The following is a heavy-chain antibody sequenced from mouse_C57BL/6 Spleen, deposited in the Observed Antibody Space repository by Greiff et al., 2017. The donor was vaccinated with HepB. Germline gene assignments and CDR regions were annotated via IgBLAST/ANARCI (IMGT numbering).Heavy chain of an antibody. CDR1: GYTFTSYW. CDR3: ARGGNHWYFDV. D-gene: IGHD2-1*01. J-gene: IGHJ1*03. V-gene: IGHV1-69*01. Sequence: VQLQQSGAELVMPGASVKLSCKASGYTFTSYWMHWVKQRPGQGLEWIGEIDPSDSYTNYNQKFKGKSTLTVYKSSSTAYMQLSSLTSEDSAVYYCARGGNHWYFDVWGTGTTVTVSS. CDR2: IDPSDSYT.